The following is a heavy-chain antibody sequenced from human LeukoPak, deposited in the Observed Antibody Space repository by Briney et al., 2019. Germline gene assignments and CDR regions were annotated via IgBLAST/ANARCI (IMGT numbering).Heavy chain of an antibody. D-gene: IGHD1-26*01. V-gene: IGHV3-23*01. CDR3: ARDGEVGATRGYYFDY. Sequence: GGSLRLSCAASGFTFSSYAMSWVRQAPGKGLEWVSAISGSGGSTYYADSVKGRFTISRDNAKNSLYLQMNSLRAEDTAVYYCARDGEVGATRGYYFDYWGQGTLVTVSS. J-gene: IGHJ4*02. CDR1: GFTFSSYA. CDR2: ISGSGGST.